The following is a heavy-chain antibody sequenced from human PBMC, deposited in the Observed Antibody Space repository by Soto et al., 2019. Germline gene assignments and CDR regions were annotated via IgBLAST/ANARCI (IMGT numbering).Heavy chain of an antibody. D-gene: IGHD6-13*01. V-gene: IGHV4-31*03. Sequence: SETLSLTCTVSGGSISSGGYYWSWIRHHPGKGLEWIGYINYSGRTYYNPSLKSRVTISVDTSKNQFSLKLSSVTAADTAVYYCASVFSDSSSFFDPWGQGTLVTVSS. CDR2: INYSGRT. CDR1: GGSISSGGYY. CDR3: ASVFSDSSSFFDP. J-gene: IGHJ5*02.